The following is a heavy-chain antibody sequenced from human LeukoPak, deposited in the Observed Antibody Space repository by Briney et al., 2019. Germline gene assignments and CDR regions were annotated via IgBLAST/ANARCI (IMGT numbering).Heavy chain of an antibody. V-gene: IGHV1-2*06. Sequence: ASVKVSCKASGYTFTGYYMHWVRQAPGQGPEWMGRINPNSGGTNYAQKFQGRVTMTRDTSISTAYMELSRLRSDDTAVYYCARDDGSSDNWFDPWGQGTLVTVSS. CDR2: INPNSGGT. CDR1: GYTFTGYY. CDR3: ARDDGSSDNWFDP. D-gene: IGHD6-6*01. J-gene: IGHJ5*02.